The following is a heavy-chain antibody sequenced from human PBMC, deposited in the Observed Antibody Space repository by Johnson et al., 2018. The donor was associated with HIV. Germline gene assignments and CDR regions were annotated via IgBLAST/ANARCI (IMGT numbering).Heavy chain of an antibody. Sequence: VQLVESGGGLIQPGGSLRLSCAASGFTVSSNYMSWVRQAPGKGLEWVSVIYSGGSTYYADSVKGRFTISRDNSKNTLYLQMNSLIAEDTAIYYCAKDLHYYDSSGFNDAFDIWGQGTMVTVSS. V-gene: IGHV3-53*01. CDR1: GFTVSSNY. J-gene: IGHJ3*02. D-gene: IGHD3-22*01. CDR2: IYSGGST. CDR3: AKDLHYYDSSGFNDAFDI.